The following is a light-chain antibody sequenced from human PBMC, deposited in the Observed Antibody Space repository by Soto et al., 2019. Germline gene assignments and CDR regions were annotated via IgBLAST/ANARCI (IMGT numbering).Light chain of an antibody. CDR1: QGISSH. CDR2: AAS. J-gene: IGKJ2*01. V-gene: IGKV1-9*01. Sequence: DVQLTQSPSFLSASVGDRVTITCRASQGISSHLAWYQQIPGKGPKLLIYAASTLQPGVPSRFSGSGSGTEFTLAISGLQPEDIATYYCQQFNGYPHTFGQGTKLDLK. CDR3: QQFNGYPHT.